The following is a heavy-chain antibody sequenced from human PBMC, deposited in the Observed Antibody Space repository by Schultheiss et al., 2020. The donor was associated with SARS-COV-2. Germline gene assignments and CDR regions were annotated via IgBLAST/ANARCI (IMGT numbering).Heavy chain of an antibody. CDR1: GFTFSSYA. D-gene: IGHD2-2*01. V-gene: IGHV3-7*01. J-gene: IGHJ3*02. CDR2: IKQDGSEK. Sequence: GGSLRLSCAASGFTFSSYAMSWVRQAPGKGLEWVANIKQDGSEKYYVDSVKGRFTISRDNAKNSLYLQMNSLRAEDTAVYYCARDEYQLPDDAFDIWGQGTMVTVAS. CDR3: ARDEYQLPDDAFDI.